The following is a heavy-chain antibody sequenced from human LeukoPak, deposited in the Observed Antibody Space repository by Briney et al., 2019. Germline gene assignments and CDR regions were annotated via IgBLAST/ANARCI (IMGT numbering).Heavy chain of an antibody. CDR1: GGSISSSSYY. D-gene: IGHD3-16*01. CDR3: ARDQTRPHGGGFDY. V-gene: IGHV4-39*07. J-gene: IGHJ4*02. CDR2: IYYSGST. Sequence: SETLSLTCTVSGGSISSSSYYWGWIRQPPGKGLDWIGSIYYSGSTYYNPSLKSRVTISVDTSKNQFSLKLSSVTAADTAVYYCARDQTRPHGGGFDYWGQGTLVTVSS.